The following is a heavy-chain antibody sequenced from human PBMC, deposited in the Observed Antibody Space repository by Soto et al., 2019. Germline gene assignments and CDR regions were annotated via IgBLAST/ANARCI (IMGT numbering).Heavy chain of an antibody. CDR2: ISGSGGST. CDR3: AKGWVDSSGWYEMYSYYYGMDV. V-gene: IGHV3-23*01. Sequence: PGGSLRLSCAASGFTFSSYAMSWVRQAPGKGLEWVSAISGSGGSTYYADSVKGRFTISRDNSKNTLYLQMNSLRAEDTAVYYCAKGWVDSSGWYEMYSYYYGMDVWGQGTTVTVSS. J-gene: IGHJ6*02. D-gene: IGHD6-19*01. CDR1: GFTFSSYA.